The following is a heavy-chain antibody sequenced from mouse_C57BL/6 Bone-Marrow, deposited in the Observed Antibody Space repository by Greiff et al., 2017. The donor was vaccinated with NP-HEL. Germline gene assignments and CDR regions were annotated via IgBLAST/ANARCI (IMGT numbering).Heavy chain of an antibody. CDR2: IYPSDGSI. D-gene: IGHD3-3*01. CDR3: AKEGPFDY. V-gene: IGHV1-85*01. J-gene: IGHJ2*01. CDR1: GYTFTGYD. Sequence: VKLQQSGPELVKPGASVKLSCKASGYTFTGYDINWVKQRPGQGLEWIGWIYPSDGSIKYNEKFKGKATLTVDTSSSTAYMELHSLTSEDSAVYFCAKEGPFDYWGQGTTLTVSS.